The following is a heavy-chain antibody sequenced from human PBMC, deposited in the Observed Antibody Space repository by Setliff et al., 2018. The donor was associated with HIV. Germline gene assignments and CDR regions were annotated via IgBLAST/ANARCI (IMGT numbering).Heavy chain of an antibody. J-gene: IGHJ4*02. CDR2: ISPDGSRN. CDR3: ARDGEGGYYEQ. D-gene: IGHD3-22*01. Sequence: GESLKISCTASGFTFSNFWMHWVRQAPGKGLEWVASISPDGSRNHCVGSVKGRFTASRDNAKSSLYLQMNSLRAEDTAAYYCARDGEGGYYEQWGQGNLVTVSS. V-gene: IGHV3-7*03. CDR1: GFTFSNFW.